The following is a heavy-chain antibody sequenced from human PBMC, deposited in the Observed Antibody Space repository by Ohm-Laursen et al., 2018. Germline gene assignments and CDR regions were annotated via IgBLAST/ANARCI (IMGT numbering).Heavy chain of an antibody. CDR3: TTDRLVYAGESDY. CDR1: GFTFSSYE. V-gene: IGHV3-15*01. CDR2: IKSKTDGGTT. Sequence: SLRLSCAASGFTFSSYEMNWVRQAPGKGLEWVGRIKSKTDGGTTDYAAPVKGRFTISRDDSKNTLYMQMNSLKTEDTAVYYCTTDRLVYAGESDYWGQGTLVTVSS. D-gene: IGHD3-9*01. J-gene: IGHJ4*02.